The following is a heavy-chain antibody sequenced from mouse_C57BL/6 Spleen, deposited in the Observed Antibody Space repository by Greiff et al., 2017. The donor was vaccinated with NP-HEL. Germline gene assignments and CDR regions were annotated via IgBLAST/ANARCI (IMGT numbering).Heavy chain of an antibody. Sequence: EVKLMESGGGLVQPGGSLKLSCAASGFTFSDYYMYWVRQTPEKRLEWVAYISNGGGSTYYPDTVKGRFTISRDNAKNTLYLQMSRLKSEDTAMYYCARENYGSSSGYFDYWGQGTTLTVSS. D-gene: IGHD1-1*01. CDR1: GFTFSDYY. V-gene: IGHV5-12*01. CDR3: ARENYGSSSGYFDY. CDR2: ISNGGGST. J-gene: IGHJ2*01.